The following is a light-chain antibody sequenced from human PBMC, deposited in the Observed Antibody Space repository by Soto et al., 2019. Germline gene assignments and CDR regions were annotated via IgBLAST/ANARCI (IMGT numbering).Light chain of an antibody. J-gene: IGKJ4*01. CDR3: QQYEDLPLT. V-gene: IGKV1-33*01. CDR2: YAS. Sequence: DIQLTQSPSSLSASVGDRVTITCQASQDINNCLNRYQQKPRKAPKLLIFYASSVETGVPSRFTGSGSGTHFTFTISSLEPEDIATYHCQQYEDLPLTFGGGTGVELK. CDR1: QDINNC.